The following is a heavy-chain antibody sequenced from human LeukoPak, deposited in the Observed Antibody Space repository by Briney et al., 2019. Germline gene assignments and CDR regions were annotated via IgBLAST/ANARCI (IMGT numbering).Heavy chain of an antibody. CDR2: ISSSSSTT. J-gene: IGHJ4*02. V-gene: IGHV3-48*01. CDR3: AKGRSSSSWQRIDY. CDR1: GFTFSSYS. D-gene: IGHD6-13*01. Sequence: GGSLRLSCAASGFTFSSYSMNWVRQAPGKGLEWVSYISSSSSTTYYADSVKGRFTISRDNSKNTLYLQMNSLRAEDTAVYYCAKGRSSSSWQRIDYWGQGTLVTVSS.